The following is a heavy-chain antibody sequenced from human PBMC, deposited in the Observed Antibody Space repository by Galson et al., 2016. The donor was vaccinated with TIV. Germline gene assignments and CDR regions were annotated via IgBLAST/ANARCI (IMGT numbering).Heavy chain of an antibody. Sequence: SLRLSCAASGFTFTNARMTWVRQAPGKGLEWVGRIKSKTDGGTRDYSAPVKGRFTISKDDSKNTWYLQLNSLKTDDTAVYYCTTRIAISGVIIRDYWGQGTLVTVSS. J-gene: IGHJ4*02. D-gene: IGHD3-3*01. CDR1: GFTFTNAR. CDR3: TTRIAISGVIIRDY. V-gene: IGHV3-15*01. CDR2: IKSKTDGGTR.